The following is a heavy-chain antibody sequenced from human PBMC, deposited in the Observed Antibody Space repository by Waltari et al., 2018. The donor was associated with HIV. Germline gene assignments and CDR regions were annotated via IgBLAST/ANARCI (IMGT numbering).Heavy chain of an antibody. D-gene: IGHD3-22*01. CDR3: AKFPYYDSSGYWSNFDY. Sequence: QVQLVESGGGVVQPGRSLRLSCAASGFTFSSYGMHWVRPGPGKGLEWVAVISYDGSNKYYADSVKGRFTISRDNSKNTLYLQMNSLRAEDTAVYYCAKFPYYDSSGYWSNFDYWGQGTLVTVSS. V-gene: IGHV3-30*18. CDR1: GFTFSSYG. CDR2: ISYDGSNK. J-gene: IGHJ4*02.